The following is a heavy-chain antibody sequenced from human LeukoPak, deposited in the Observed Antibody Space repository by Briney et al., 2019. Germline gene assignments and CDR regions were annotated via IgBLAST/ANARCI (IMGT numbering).Heavy chain of an antibody. CDR1: GFTFSSYA. CDR3: ARGRGYSSSSDWGDY. Sequence: GGSLRLSCAASGFTFSSYAMHWVRQAPGKGLEWVAVISYDGSNKNYADSVKGRFTISRDNSKNTLYLQMNSLRAEDTAVYYCARGRGYSSSSDWGDYWGQGTLVTVSS. V-gene: IGHV3-30-3*01. D-gene: IGHD6-13*01. J-gene: IGHJ4*02. CDR2: ISYDGSNK.